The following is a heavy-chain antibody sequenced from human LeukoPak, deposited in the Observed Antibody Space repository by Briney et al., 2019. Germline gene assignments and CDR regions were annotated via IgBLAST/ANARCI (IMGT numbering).Heavy chain of an antibody. CDR3: ARRPYTIFGGYHLSVDI. V-gene: IGHV4-39*07. D-gene: IGHD3-3*01. CDR1: GGSISSSSYY. Sequence: PSETLSLTCTVSGGSISSSSYYWGWIRQPPGKGLEWIGSIYYSGSTYYNPSLKSRVTISIDRSKNQFSLKLSSVTAADTAVYYCARRPYTIFGGYHLSVDIWGQGTMVTVSS. J-gene: IGHJ3*02. CDR2: IYYSGST.